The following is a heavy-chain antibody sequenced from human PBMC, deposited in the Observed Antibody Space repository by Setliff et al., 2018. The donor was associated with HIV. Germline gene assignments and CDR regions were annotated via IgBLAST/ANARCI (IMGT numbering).Heavy chain of an antibody. V-gene: IGHV1-2*02. Sequence: ASVKVSCKASGYTFTDCYIHWVRQAPGQGPEWMGWINPNSGGTNYAQNFQGRVTMTRDTSISTAYMELSRLKSDDTAVYSCASTLIKGGSFYFDYWGQGTLVTVSS. CDR1: GYTFTDCY. D-gene: IGHD1-26*01. CDR2: INPNSGGT. J-gene: IGHJ4*02. CDR3: ASTLIKGGSFYFDY.